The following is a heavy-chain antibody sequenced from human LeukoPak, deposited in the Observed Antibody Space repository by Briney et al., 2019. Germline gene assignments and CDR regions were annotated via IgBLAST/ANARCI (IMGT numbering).Heavy chain of an antibody. D-gene: IGHD4/OR15-4a*01. J-gene: IGHJ4*02. V-gene: IGHV3-72*01. Sequence: GGSLRLSCIASGFTFSSFSMNWVRQAPGKGLEWVGRSRDKAHSYSTEYAPSVSGRFTISRDDTKNLLHLQLNSLETEDTAIYYCARAPPIGATYSFDFWGQGTLVTVSS. CDR1: GFTFSSFS. CDR2: SRDKAHSYST. CDR3: ARAPPIGATYSFDF.